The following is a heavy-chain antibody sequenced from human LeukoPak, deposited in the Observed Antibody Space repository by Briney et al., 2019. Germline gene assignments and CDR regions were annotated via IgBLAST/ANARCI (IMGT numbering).Heavy chain of an antibody. V-gene: IGHV4-34*01. CDR3: ARGSVGATHFDH. CDR2: INHSGST. CDR1: GGSFSGYY. Sequence: PSETLSLTCAVYGGSFSGYYWSWIRQPSGKGLEWIGEINHSGSTNYNPSLKSRVTISVDTSKNQFSLKLRSVTAADTAVYYCARGSVGATHFDHWGQGTLVTVSS. J-gene: IGHJ4*02. D-gene: IGHD1-26*01.